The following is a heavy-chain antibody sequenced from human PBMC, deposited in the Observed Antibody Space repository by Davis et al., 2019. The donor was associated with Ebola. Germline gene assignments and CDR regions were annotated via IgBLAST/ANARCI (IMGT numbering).Heavy chain of an antibody. V-gene: IGHV3-53*04. D-gene: IGHD5-18*01. CDR3: ARARGYTYGYNWFDP. J-gene: IGHJ5*02. CDR2: IYSGGGT. Sequence: GESLKISCAVSGFTVSSNYMTWVRQAPGKGLEWVSVIYSGGGTYYADSVKGRFTISRHNSKNTLYLQMNSLRAEDTAVYYCARARGYTYGYNWFDPWGQGTLDTVSS. CDR1: GFTVSSNY.